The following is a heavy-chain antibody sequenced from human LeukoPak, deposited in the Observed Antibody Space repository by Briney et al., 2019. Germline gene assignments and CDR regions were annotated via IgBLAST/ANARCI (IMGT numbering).Heavy chain of an antibody. D-gene: IGHD6-6*01. Sequence: SDTQSLTCTVSGDSISTYYWSWIRRPPGKGLEWIPYIHASGPTNYNPSLKSRITISVDTSKNQFSLKLSSVTAADTAVYYCARHDAGIAARPFDNWGQGTLVTVSS. CDR1: GDSISTYY. CDR3: ARHDAGIAARPFDN. J-gene: IGHJ4*02. V-gene: IGHV4-4*09. CDR2: IHASGPT.